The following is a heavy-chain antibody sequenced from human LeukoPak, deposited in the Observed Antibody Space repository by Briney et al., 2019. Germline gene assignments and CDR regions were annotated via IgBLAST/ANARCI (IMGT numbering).Heavy chain of an antibody. CDR2: INPKSGGT. J-gene: IGHJ4*02. V-gene: IGHV1-2*02. CDR3: ARDMDSGPDFFDY. Sequence: ASVKVSCKASGYTFTSYFMHWVRQAPGQGLEWMGWINPKSGGTKYAQKFQGRVTMTRDTSISTAYMELSRLRSDDTAVYYCARDMDSGPDFFDYWGLGTLVTVSS. D-gene: IGHD1-26*01. CDR1: GYTFTSYF.